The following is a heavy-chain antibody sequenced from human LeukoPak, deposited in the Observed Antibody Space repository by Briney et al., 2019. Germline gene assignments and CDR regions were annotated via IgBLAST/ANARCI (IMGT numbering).Heavy chain of an antibody. D-gene: IGHD2-2*01. V-gene: IGHV3-7*01. CDR1: GFTFSSYW. CDR2: IKQDGSEK. CDR3: SRSRYCSSTSCYSSYYYGMDV. J-gene: IGHJ6*02. Sequence: GGSLRLSCAASGFTFSSYWMSWVRQAPGKGLECVANIKQDGSEKYYVDSVKGRFTISRDNAKNSLYLQMNSLRAEDTAVYYCSRSRYCSSTSCYSSYYYGMDVWGQGTTVTVSS.